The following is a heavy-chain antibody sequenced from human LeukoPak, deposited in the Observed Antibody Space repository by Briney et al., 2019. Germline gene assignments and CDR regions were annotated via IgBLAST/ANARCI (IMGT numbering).Heavy chain of an antibody. D-gene: IGHD1-26*01. V-gene: IGHV1-69*04. J-gene: IGHJ3*02. CDR1: GGTFSSYA. CDR2: IIPILGIA. Sequence: GASVKVSCKASGGTFSSYAISWVRQAPGQGLEWMGRIIPILGIANYAQKFQGRVTITADKSTSTAYMELSSLRSEDTAVYYCARAKAYSGSYTRPGAFDIWGQGTMVTVSS. CDR3: ARAKAYSGSYTRPGAFDI.